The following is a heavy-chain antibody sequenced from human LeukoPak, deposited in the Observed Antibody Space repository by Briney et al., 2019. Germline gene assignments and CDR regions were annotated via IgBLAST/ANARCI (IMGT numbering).Heavy chain of an antibody. CDR1: GFTFSSYA. V-gene: IGHV3-48*03. J-gene: IGHJ6*02. CDR3: GRDQWLDYYYHGMDV. D-gene: IGHD6-19*01. CDR2: ITNNGTTI. Sequence: GGSLRLSCAASGFTFSSYAMNWVRQAPGKGLEWVSYITNNGTTIYYANSVKGRFTISRDNAENPLYLQMNSLRAEDTAIYYCGRDQWLDYYYHGMDVWRQGTTVTVSS.